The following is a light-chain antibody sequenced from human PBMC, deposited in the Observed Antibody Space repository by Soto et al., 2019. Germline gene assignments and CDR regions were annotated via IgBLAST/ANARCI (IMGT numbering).Light chain of an antibody. CDR2: EVS. CDR3: SSYSTTSSPHVL. Sequence: QSVLAQPASVSGSPGQSIAISCTGTRSDIGRYNYVSWYQQHPGKVPRLLIYEVSYRPSGVSARFSGSKSVSTASLTISGLQAEDEADYYCSSYSTTSSPHVLFGGGTKLTVL. V-gene: IGLV2-14*03. CDR1: RSDIGRYNY. J-gene: IGLJ2*01.